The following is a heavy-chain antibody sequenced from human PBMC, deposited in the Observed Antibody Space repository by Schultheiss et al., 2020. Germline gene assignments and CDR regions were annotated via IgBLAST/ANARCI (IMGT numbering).Heavy chain of an antibody. CDR1: GFTFDDYA. D-gene: IGHD2-2*01. CDR3: AKDPLSCSSTSCYVGYFDY. J-gene: IGHJ4*02. Sequence: GGSLRLSCAASGFTFDDYAMHWVRQAPGKGLEWVSGISWNSGSIGYADSVKGRFTISRDNAKNSLYLQMNSLRAEDTALYYCAKDPLSCSSTSCYVGYFDYWGQGTLVTVYS. CDR2: ISWNSGSI. V-gene: IGHV3-9*01.